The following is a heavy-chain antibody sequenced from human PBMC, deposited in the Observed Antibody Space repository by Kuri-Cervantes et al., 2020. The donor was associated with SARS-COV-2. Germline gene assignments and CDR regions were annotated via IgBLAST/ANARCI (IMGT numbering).Heavy chain of an antibody. CDR2: INPSGGST. J-gene: IGHJ4*02. V-gene: IGHV1-46*01. D-gene: IGHD3-10*01. CDR1: GYTFTSYY. CDR3: ALLWFGELPDDY. Sequence: ASVKVSCKASGYTFTSYYMHWVRQAPGQGLEWMGIINPSGGSTSYAQKFQGRVTMTRDTSTSTVYMELSSLRSEDTAVYYCALLWFGELPDDYWGQGTLVTVSS.